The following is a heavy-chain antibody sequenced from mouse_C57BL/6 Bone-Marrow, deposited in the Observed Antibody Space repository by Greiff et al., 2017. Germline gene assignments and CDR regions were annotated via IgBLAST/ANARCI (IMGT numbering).Heavy chain of an antibody. J-gene: IGHJ2*01. CDR3: ARQITSFDY. V-gene: IGHV5-6*01. CDR1: GFTFSSYG. Sequence: EVKLVESGGDLVKPGGSLKLSCAASGFTFSSYGMSWVRQTPDTRLEWVATISSGGGYTYYPDSVKGRFTISRDNAKNTLYLQMSSLKSEDTAMYYCARQITSFDYWGQGTTLTVSS. D-gene: IGHD1-1*01. CDR2: ISSGGGYT.